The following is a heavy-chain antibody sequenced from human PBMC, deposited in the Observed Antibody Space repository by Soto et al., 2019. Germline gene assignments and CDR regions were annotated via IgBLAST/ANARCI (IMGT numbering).Heavy chain of an antibody. Sequence: GASVKVSCKASGYTFTGYYMHWVRQAPGQGLEWMGWINPNSGGTNYAQKFQGWVTMTRDTSISTAYMELSRLRSDDTAVYYCARSPFGYSYGEGAFDIWGQGTMVTVSS. J-gene: IGHJ3*02. D-gene: IGHD5-18*01. CDR1: GYTFTGYY. CDR2: INPNSGGT. CDR3: ARSPFGYSYGEGAFDI. V-gene: IGHV1-2*04.